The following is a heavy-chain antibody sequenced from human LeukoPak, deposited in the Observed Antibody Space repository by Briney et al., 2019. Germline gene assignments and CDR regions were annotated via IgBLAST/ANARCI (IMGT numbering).Heavy chain of an antibody. Sequence: GGSLRLSCAASGFTFSSYSMNWVRQAPGKGLEWVSSISSSSYIYYADSVKGRFTISRDNAKNSLYLQMNSLRAEDTAVYYCARPKAVEMATVTLDAFDIWGQGTMVTVSS. CDR2: ISSSSYI. V-gene: IGHV3-21*01. CDR1: GFTFSSYS. D-gene: IGHD5-24*01. CDR3: ARPKAVEMATVTLDAFDI. J-gene: IGHJ3*02.